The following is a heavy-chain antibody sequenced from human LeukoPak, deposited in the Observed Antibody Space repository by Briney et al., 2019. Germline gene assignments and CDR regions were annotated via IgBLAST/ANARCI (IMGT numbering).Heavy chain of an antibody. CDR3: ARAGCYYDSSGYSAVLGY. CDR1: GGSISSSSYY. Sequence: SETLSLTCTVSGGSISSSSYYWGWIRQPPGKGLEWIGSIYYSGSTYYNPSLKSRVTISVDMSKNQFSLKLSSVTAADTAVYYCARAGCYYDSSGYSAVLGYWGQGTLVTVSS. D-gene: IGHD3-22*01. J-gene: IGHJ4*02. V-gene: IGHV4-39*07. CDR2: IYYSGST.